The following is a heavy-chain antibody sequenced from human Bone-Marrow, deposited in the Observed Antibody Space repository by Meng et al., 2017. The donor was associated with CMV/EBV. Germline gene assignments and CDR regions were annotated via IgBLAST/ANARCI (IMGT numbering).Heavy chain of an antibody. CDR2: INHSGST. Sequence: SETLSLTCTVSGGSISGGSISTYYWSWIRQPPGKGLEWIGEINHSGSTNYNPSLKSRVTISVDTSKNQFSLKLSSVTAADTAVYYCARVGYCSSTSCYKDIVATIKYYFDYCGQGTLVTVSS. V-gene: IGHV4-34*01. CDR3: ARVGYCSSTSCYKDIVATIKYYFDY. CDR1: GGSISGGSISTYY. J-gene: IGHJ4*02. D-gene: IGHD2-2*03.